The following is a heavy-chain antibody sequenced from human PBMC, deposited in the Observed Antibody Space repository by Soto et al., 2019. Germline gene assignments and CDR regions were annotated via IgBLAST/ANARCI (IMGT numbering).Heavy chain of an antibody. CDR2: INPSGGST. V-gene: IGHV1-46*01. CDR3: AREPKAWTGGVPYDY. CDR1: GYTFTSYY. Sequence: QVQLVQSGAEVKKPGASVKVSCKASGYTFTSYYMHWVRQAPGQGLEWMGIINPSGGSTSYAQKFQGRVTMTRDTSTSTVYMELSSLRSEDTAVYYCAREPKAWTGGVPYDYWGQGTLVTVSS. J-gene: IGHJ4*02. D-gene: IGHD3-10*01.